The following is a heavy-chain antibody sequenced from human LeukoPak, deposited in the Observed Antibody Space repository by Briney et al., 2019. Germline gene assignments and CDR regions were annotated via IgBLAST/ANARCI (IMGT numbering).Heavy chain of an antibody. V-gene: IGHV2-5*02. CDR2: IYWDDDK. CDR1: GFSLSTSGVG. J-gene: IGHJ4*02. CDR3: AHHFLSGYYGVIGY. Sequence: ASGPTLVKPTQTLTLTCTFSGFSLSTSGVGVGWIRQPPGKALEWLALIYWDDDKRYSPSLKSRLTITKDTSKNRVVFTVTNMDPVDTATYYCAHHFLSGYYGVIGYWGQGTLVTVSS. D-gene: IGHD3-3*02.